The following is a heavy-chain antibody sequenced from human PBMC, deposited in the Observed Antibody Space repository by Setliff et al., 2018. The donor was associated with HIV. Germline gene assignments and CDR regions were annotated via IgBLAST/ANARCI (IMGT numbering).Heavy chain of an antibody. V-gene: IGHV1-2*02. Sequence: ASVKVSCKASGYTFTDYYIHWVRQAPGQGLEWMGWINSASGGTNYAQNFQGRVTVTRDTSINTAYVELNSLKSDDTAVYYCARDYLHVFDIWGQGAMVTVSS. CDR2: INSASGGT. CDR1: GYTFTDYY. J-gene: IGHJ3*02. CDR3: ARDYLHVFDI.